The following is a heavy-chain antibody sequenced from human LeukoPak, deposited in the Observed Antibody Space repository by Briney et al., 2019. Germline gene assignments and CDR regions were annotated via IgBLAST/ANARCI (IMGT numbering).Heavy chain of an antibody. D-gene: IGHD6-19*01. CDR1: GDSISSYY. J-gene: IGHJ6*03. CDR3: ARVKHSSGWSAYYYYYMDV. V-gene: IGHV4-59*01. Sequence: SETLSLTCTVSGDSISSYYWSWIRQPPGKGLEWIGYIYYSGSTNYNPSLKSRVTISVDTSKNQFSLKLSSVTAADTAVYYCARVKHSSGWSAYYYYYMDVWGKGTTVTISS. CDR2: IYYSGST.